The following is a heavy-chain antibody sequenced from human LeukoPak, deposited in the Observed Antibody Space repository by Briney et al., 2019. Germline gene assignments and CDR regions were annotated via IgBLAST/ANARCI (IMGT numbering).Heavy chain of an antibody. D-gene: IGHD6-19*01. J-gene: IGHJ4*02. Sequence: GGSLRLSCAASGFTFSIYGMHWVRQAPGKGLEWVAVTSYDGSNKYYADSVKGRFTISRDNSKNTLYLQMNSLRAEDTAVYYCAKDSVAAVCGYYFDYWGQGTLVTVSS. CDR2: TSYDGSNK. CDR1: GFTFSIYG. CDR3: AKDSVAAVCGYYFDY. V-gene: IGHV3-30*18.